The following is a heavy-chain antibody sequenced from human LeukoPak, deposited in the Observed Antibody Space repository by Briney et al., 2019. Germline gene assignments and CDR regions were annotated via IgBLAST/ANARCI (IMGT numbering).Heavy chain of an antibody. Sequence: PGGSLRLSCAASGFTFSSYAMSWVRQAPGKGLEWVPAISGSGGSTYYADSVKGRFTISRDNSKNTLYLQMNSLRAEDTAVYYCAKLTTVTDYYYYYMDVWGKGTTVTVSS. V-gene: IGHV3-23*01. CDR1: GFTFSSYA. CDR3: AKLTTVTDYYYYYMDV. D-gene: IGHD4-11*01. CDR2: ISGSGGST. J-gene: IGHJ6*03.